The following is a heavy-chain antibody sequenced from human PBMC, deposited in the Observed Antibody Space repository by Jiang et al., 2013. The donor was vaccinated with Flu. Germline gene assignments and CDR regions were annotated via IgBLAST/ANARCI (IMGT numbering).Heavy chain of an antibody. Sequence: VQLVESGGGLVQPEGSLRLSCVASGFTFSSYEMNWVRQAPGKGLEWVSYISSSGSTIYYADSVKGRFTISRDNAKNSLYLQMNSLRAEDTAVYYCARDYFDGSGYYAHDAFDIWGQGTMVTVSS. CDR3: ARDYFDGSGYYAHDAFDI. D-gene: IGHD3-22*01. V-gene: IGHV3-48*03. CDR1: GFTFSSYE. J-gene: IGHJ3*02. CDR2: ISSSGSTI.